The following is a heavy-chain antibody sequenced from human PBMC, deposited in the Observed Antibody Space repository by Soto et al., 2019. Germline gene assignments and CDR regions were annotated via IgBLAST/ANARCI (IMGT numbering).Heavy chain of an antibody. CDR2: INPSGDAT. D-gene: IGHD3-10*01. J-gene: IGHJ4*02. CDR1: GFPFTTYY. V-gene: IGHV1-46*01. CDR3: VRDWELGY. Sequence: QVLLVQSGAEVKKPVASVKVSCKASGFPFTTYYMHWVRQAPGQGLEWMGVINPSGDATTYAQKFQGRVTLTKGTSASTVYMALSSLRSEDTAVYYCVRDWELGYWGQGTLVTVSS.